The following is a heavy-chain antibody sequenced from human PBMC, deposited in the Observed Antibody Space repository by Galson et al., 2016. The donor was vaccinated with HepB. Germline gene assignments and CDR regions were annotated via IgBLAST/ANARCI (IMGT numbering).Heavy chain of an antibody. CDR3: DRALERSGDYFD. V-gene: IGHV3-7*01. CDR1: GFTFSSYT. Sequence: SLRLSCAASGFTFSSYTMNWVRQAPGKGLEWVGNIKEDGREKHYVESVKGRLTISRDNTTNSLYLQMNSLGVYDTDVYYCDRALERSGDYFDWGQGTLATAS. J-gene: IGHJ4*02. D-gene: IGHD3-22*01. CDR2: IKEDGREK.